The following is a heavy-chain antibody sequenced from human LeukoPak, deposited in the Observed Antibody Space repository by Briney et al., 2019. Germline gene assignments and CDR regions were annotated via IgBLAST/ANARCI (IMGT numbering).Heavy chain of an antibody. CDR1: GGSFSGYY. CDR2: INHSGST. J-gene: IGHJ4*02. V-gene: IGHV4-34*01. D-gene: IGHD6-19*01. CDR3: ARVPSIAVAVDY. Sequence: SETLSLTCAVYGGSFSGYYWSWIRQPPGKGLEWIGEINHSGSTNYNPSLKSRVTISVATSKNQFSLKLSSVTAADTAVYYCARVPSIAVAVDYWGQGTLVTVSS.